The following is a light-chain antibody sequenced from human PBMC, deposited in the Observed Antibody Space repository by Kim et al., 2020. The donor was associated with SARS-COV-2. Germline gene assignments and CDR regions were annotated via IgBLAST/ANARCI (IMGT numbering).Light chain of an antibody. Sequence: ENVLTQSPGVLSLSPGERVTLSCRASQSVSEAYVAWYQQQPGQAPRLLIYATSSRATGIPDRFSGSGSGTHFSLTINRLEPEDFAVYYCQQYVYPPRTFGGRTTVDIK. CDR2: ATS. V-gene: IGKV3-20*01. CDR1: QSVSEAY. CDR3: QQYVYPPRT. J-gene: IGKJ4*01.